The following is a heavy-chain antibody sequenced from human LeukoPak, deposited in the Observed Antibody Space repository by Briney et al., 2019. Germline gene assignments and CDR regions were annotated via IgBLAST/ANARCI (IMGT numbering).Heavy chain of an antibody. CDR3: ALSSVYYSGYFDY. CDR1: GFTFSSYS. D-gene: IGHD3-22*01. V-gene: IGHV3-21*01. CDR2: ISSSSSYI. J-gene: IGHJ4*02. Sequence: GGSLRLSCAASGFTFSSYSMNWVRQAPGKGLEWVSSISSSSSYIYYADSVKGRFTIFRDNAKNSLYLQMNSLRAEDTAVYYCALSSVYYSGYFDYWGQGTLVTVSS.